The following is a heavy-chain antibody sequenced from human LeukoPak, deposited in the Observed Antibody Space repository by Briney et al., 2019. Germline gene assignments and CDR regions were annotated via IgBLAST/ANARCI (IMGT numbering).Heavy chain of an antibody. CDR3: ARDGLYSSGWSADY. CDR1: GFTFSSYS. CDR2: ISESGSGT. J-gene: IGHJ4*02. Sequence: PGGSLRLSCAASGFTFSSYSMNWVRQAPGKGLEWVSSISESGSGTYYADSVKGRFTISRDNSKNMVYLQMNSLRAEDTAVYYCARDGLYSSGWSADYWGQGILVTVSS. V-gene: IGHV3-23*01. D-gene: IGHD6-19*01.